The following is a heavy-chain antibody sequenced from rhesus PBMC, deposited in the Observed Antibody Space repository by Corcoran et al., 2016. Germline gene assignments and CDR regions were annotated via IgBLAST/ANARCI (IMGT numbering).Heavy chain of an antibody. CDR3: ATIYSSGWLYFDY. V-gene: IGHV4-169*01. D-gene: IGHD6-31*01. J-gene: IGHJ4*01. CDR2: IYVSGSTT. Sequence: QLQLQESGPGLVKPSETLSVTCAVSGGSISSSYWSWIRQAPGKGLNWIGDIYVSGSTTNYNPSLKSRVTLSVDTSKNQLSLRLSSVTAADTAVYYCATIYSSGWLYFDYWGQGVLVTVSS. CDR1: GGSISSSY.